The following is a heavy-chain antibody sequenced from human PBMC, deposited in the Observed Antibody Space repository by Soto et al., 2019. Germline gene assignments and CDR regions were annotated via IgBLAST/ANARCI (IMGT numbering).Heavy chain of an antibody. D-gene: IGHD6-13*01. J-gene: IGHJ6*02. CDR3: ARARHPYSRPYHYYYYRMDV. V-gene: IGHV1-2*04. Sequence: ASVKVSCKASGYTFTGYYMHWVRQAPGQGLEWMGWINPNSGGTNYAQKFQGWVTMTRDTSISTAYMELSRLRSDDTAVYYCARARHPYSRPYHYYYYRMDVWGQGTTVTVSS. CDR2: INPNSGGT. CDR1: GYTFTGYY.